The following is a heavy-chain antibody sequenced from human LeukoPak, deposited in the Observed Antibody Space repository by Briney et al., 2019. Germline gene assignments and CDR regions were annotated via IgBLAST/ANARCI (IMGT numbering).Heavy chain of an antibody. CDR1: GFTFSSYA. J-gene: IGHJ4*02. Sequence: GGSLRLSCAASGFTFSSYAMSWVRQAPGKGLECISGFSGSGGSTYYADSVKGRFTISRDNSKNTLYLQMNSLRAEDTAVYYCAKEGSGYSSGWSDFDYWGQGTLVTVSS. CDR2: FSGSGGST. CDR3: AKEGSGYSSGWSDFDY. V-gene: IGHV3-23*01. D-gene: IGHD6-19*01.